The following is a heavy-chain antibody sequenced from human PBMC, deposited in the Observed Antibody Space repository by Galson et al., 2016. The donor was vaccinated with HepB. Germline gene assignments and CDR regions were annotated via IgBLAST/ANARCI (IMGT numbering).Heavy chain of an antibody. CDR1: GFTFSAFA. D-gene: IGHD6-19*01. V-gene: IGHV3-23*05. Sequence: SLRLSCAASGFTFSAFALNWVRQTPGKGLEWVARIGISDYDRRYGDYVRGRFTLSRDNFKDTLYLEMKGLRAEDTALYYCAMQQGIVARRGYSFDYWGQGTLVTVSS. CDR2: IGISDYDR. CDR3: AMQQGIVARRGYSFDY. J-gene: IGHJ4*02.